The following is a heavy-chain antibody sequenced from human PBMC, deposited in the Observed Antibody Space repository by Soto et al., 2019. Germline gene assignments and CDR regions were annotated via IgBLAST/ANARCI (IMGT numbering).Heavy chain of an antibody. CDR1: GGSISSGGYS. CDR2: IYHSGST. Sequence: SETLSLTCAVSGGSISSGGYSWYWIRQPPGKGLEWIGYIYHSGSTYYNPSLKSRVTISVDRSKNQFSLKLSSVTAADTAVYYCARGGGVYYFDYWGQGTLVTVSS. V-gene: IGHV4-30-2*01. J-gene: IGHJ4*02. CDR3: ARGGGVYYFDY. D-gene: IGHD2-8*02.